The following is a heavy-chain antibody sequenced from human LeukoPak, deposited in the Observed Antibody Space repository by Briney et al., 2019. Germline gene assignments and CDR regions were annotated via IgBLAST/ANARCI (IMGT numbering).Heavy chain of an antibody. D-gene: IGHD3-10*01. CDR2: IYSGGST. J-gene: IGHJ4*02. Sequence: GGSLRLSCAASGFTVSSNYMSWVRQAPGKGLEWVSVIYSGGSTYYADSVKGRFTISRDNSKNTLYLQMNSLRAEDTAVYYCARVFGSFASDYWGQGTLVTVSS. V-gene: IGHV3-53*01. CDR1: GFTVSSNY. CDR3: ARVFGSFASDY.